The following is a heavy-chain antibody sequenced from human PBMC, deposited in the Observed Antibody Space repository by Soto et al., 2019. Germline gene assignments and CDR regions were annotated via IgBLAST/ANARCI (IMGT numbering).Heavy chain of an antibody. Sequence: GGSLRLSCAASGFTFSSYWMSWVRQAPGKGLEWVANIKRDGSEKYYVDSVKGRFTISRDNAKNSLYLQMSSLRVEDTAVYYCARRLLTGSWFDPWGHGTLVTVSS. CDR3: ARRLLTGSWFDP. CDR2: IKRDGSEK. J-gene: IGHJ5*02. V-gene: IGHV3-7*01. CDR1: GFTFSSYW. D-gene: IGHD3-10*01.